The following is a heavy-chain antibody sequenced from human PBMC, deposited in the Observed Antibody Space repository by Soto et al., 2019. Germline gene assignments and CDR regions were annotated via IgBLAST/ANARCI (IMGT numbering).Heavy chain of an antibody. CDR2: VTQDGTA. CDR1: GFTFRTYT. J-gene: IGHJ4*02. CDR3: AKDMRPDGVWDFDY. D-gene: IGHD4-17*01. Sequence: VQLLESGGGLAQPGGSLRLSCAASGFTFRTYTMAWVRQAPGRGPEWVAGVTQDGTAHYADSVKGRFTISRDNSRDTVYLQMITLRGEDTAIYYRAKDMRPDGVWDFDYWGQGTLVTVSS. V-gene: IGHV3-23*01.